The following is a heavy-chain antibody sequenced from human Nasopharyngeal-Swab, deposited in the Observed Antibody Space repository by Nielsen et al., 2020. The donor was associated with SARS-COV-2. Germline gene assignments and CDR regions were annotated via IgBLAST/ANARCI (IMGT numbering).Heavy chain of an antibody. CDR2: IKQDGSEK. J-gene: IGHJ1*01. CDR3: ARVGYNWNSGYFQH. D-gene: IGHD1-7*01. CDR1: GFTFSSYW. Sequence: GGSLRLSWAASGFTFSSYWMSWVRQAPGKGLEWVANIKQDGSEKYYVDSVKGRFTISRDNAKNSLYLQMNSLRAEDTAVFYCARVGYNWNSGYFQHWGQGTLVTVSS. V-gene: IGHV3-7*03.